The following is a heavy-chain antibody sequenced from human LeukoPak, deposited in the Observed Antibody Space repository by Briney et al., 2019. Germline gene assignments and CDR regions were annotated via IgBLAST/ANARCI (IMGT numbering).Heavy chain of an antibody. CDR2: ICYSGST. CDR3: ARVVTLDHDAFDI. Sequence: SETLSLTCTVSDGSISSSSYYWGWIRQPPGKGLEWIGSICYSGSTYYNPSLKSRVTISVDTSKNQFSLKLSSVTAADTAVYYCARVVTLDHDAFDIWGQGTMVTVSS. D-gene: IGHD4-11*01. V-gene: IGHV4-39*07. J-gene: IGHJ3*02. CDR1: DGSISSSSYY.